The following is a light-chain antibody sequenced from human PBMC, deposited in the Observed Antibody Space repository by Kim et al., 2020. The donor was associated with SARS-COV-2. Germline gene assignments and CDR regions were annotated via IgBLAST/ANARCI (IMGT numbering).Light chain of an antibody. V-gene: IGLV3-1*01. Sequence: SVAPGQTASITCSGDKLGYKYASWYQQKPGQSPVVVIFRDNRRPSGIPERVSGSNSWNTATLTISGTQAMDEADYYCQAWDSSIYVFGTGTKVTVL. J-gene: IGLJ1*01. CDR3: QAWDSSIYV. CDR1: KLGYKY. CDR2: RDN.